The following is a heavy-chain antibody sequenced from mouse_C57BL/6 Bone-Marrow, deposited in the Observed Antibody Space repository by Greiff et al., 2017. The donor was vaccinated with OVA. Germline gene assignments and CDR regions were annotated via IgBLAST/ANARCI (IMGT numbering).Heavy chain of an antibody. V-gene: IGHV1-76*01. CDR3: ARSRLGYYFDY. CDR2: IYPGSGNT. Sequence: QVQLQQSGAELVRPGASVKLSCKASGYTFTDYYINWVKQRPGQGLEWIARIYPGSGNTYYNEKFKGKATLTAEKSSSTAYMQLSSLTSEDSAVYFCARSRLGYYFDYWGQGTTLTVSS. D-gene: IGHD4-1*01. CDR1: GYTFTDYY. J-gene: IGHJ2*01.